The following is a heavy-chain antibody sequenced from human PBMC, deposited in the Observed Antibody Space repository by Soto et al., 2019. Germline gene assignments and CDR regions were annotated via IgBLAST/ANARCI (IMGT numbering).Heavy chain of an antibody. V-gene: IGHV4-59*01. J-gene: IGHJ4*02. Sequence: PSETLSLTCTVSGGSISSYYWSWIRQPPGKGLEWIGYIYYSGSTNYNPSLKSRVTISVDTSKNQFSLKLSSVTAADTAVYYCACGVGRSFEWNNCFYDYWGQGTRVTVSS. CDR3: ACGVGRSFEWNNCFYDY. D-gene: IGHD3-3*01. CDR2: IYYSGST. CDR1: GGSISSYY.